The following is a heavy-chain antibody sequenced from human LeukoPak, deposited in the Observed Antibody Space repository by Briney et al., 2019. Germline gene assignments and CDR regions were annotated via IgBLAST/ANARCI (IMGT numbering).Heavy chain of an antibody. CDR3: ARAHSSGFYGDY. Sequence: SETLSLTCTVSGGSINYYCWSWIRQPPGEGLEWIGYISYSGTTNYNPSLKSRVTISIDTSKNQFSLRLSSVTAADTAVYYCARAHSSGFYGDYWGQGTLVTASS. CDR1: GGSINYYC. CDR2: ISYSGTT. D-gene: IGHD6-19*01. V-gene: IGHV4-59*01. J-gene: IGHJ4*02.